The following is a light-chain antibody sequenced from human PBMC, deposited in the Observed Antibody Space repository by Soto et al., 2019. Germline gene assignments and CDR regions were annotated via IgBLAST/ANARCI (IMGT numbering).Light chain of an antibody. CDR3: QQYGSSPRT. V-gene: IGKV3-20*01. CDR1: QTVRNNY. Sequence: EFVLTQSPGTLSLSPGERATLSCRASQTVRNNYLAWYQQKPGQAPRLLIYGSSIRGAGIPDRFSGSGSGTDFTLTISRLDPEDFAVYFCQQYGSSPRTFGQGTKVDIK. J-gene: IGKJ1*01. CDR2: GSS.